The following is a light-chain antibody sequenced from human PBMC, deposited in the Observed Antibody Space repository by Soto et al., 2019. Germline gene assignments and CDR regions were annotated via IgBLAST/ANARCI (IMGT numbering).Light chain of an antibody. V-gene: IGKV3-15*01. Sequence: EIVMTQSPATLSVSXGERATLSCRASQSVSSNLAWYQQKPGQAPRLLIYGASTRATGIPARFSGSGSGTEFTLTISSLQSEDFAVYYCQQYNNWPWTFGQGTKVDI. CDR2: GAS. CDR1: QSVSSN. CDR3: QQYNNWPWT. J-gene: IGKJ1*01.